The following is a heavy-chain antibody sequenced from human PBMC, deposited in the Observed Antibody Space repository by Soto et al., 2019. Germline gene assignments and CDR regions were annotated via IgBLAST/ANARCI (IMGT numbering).Heavy chain of an antibody. Sequence: PGGSLRLSCAASGFTFSSYAMSWVRQAPGKGLEWVSAISGSGGSTYYADSVKGRFTISRDNSKNTLYLQMNSLRAEDTAVYYCAKYPHDYYDSSVGWGYWGQGTLVPVSS. J-gene: IGHJ4*02. CDR3: AKYPHDYYDSSVGWGY. CDR2: ISGSGGST. D-gene: IGHD3-22*01. V-gene: IGHV3-23*01. CDR1: GFTFSSYA.